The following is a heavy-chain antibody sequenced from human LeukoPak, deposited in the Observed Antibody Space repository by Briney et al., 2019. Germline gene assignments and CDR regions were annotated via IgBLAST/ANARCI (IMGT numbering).Heavy chain of an antibody. D-gene: IGHD5-24*01. CDR2: INQDGSEK. J-gene: IGHJ4*02. V-gene: IGHV3-7*02. Sequence: GGSLRLSCAASGFTFSTYWMTWVRQAPGKGLEWVANINQDGSEKYYVDSVKGRFTISRDNAKNSLYLQMDSLRAEDTAVYYCTRKPDGDYWGQGTLVTVSS. CDR1: GFTFSTYW. CDR3: TRKPDGDY.